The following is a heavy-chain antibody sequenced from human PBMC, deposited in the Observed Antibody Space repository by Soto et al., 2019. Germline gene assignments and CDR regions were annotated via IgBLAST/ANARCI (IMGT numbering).Heavy chain of an antibody. J-gene: IGHJ6*02. CDR3: ARGHYYYGMDV. CDR2: IYYSGTT. V-gene: IGHV4-30-2*01. Sequence: SETLSLTCTVSNGSVSSGTYSWSWVRQPPGKGLEWIGYIYYSGTTYYTPSLKSRLTMSMDRANDHFSLNLTSVTAADTAVYFCARGHYYYGMDVWGQGITVS. CDR1: NGSVSSGTYS.